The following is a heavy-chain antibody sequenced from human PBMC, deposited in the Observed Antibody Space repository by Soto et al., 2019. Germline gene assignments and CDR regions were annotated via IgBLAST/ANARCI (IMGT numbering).Heavy chain of an antibody. CDR2: ISSSGTSI. D-gene: IGHD1-26*01. CDR3: ARDRGYNSVTYGGAFDF. V-gene: IGHV3-48*03. CDR1: GFTFSRYE. J-gene: IGHJ4*02. Sequence: EVQLVESGGGLVQPGGSLRLSCAASGFTFSRYEMNWVRQAPGKGLEWVASISSSGTSIYYADSVKGRFSISRDNDKNSVLLAMSSLRVDDTAVYYCARDRGYNSVTYGGAFDFWGQGTMVTVSS.